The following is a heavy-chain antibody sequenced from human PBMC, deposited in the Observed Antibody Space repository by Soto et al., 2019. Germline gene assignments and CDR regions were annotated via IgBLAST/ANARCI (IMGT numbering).Heavy chain of an antibody. J-gene: IGHJ6*02. CDR3: ARSYYDSSGYPPTNYYYYGMDV. V-gene: IGHV1-69*01. CDR2: IIPIFGTA. CDR1: GGTFSSYA. Sequence: QVQLVQSGAEVKKPGSSVKVSCKASGGTFSSYAISWVRQAPGQGLEWMGGIIPIFGTANYAQKLQGRVTITADESTSTAYMELSSLRSEDTAVYYCARSYYDSSGYPPTNYYYYGMDVWGQGTTVTVSS. D-gene: IGHD3-22*01.